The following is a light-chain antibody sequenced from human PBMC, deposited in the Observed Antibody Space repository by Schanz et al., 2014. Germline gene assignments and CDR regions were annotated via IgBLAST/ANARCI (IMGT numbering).Light chain of an antibody. Sequence: QSALTQPASVSGSPGQSITISCTGTSSDIGGYNYVSWYQQHPGKAPKVMIYEVSNRPSGVPDRFSGSKSGNTASLTISGLQAEDEADYYCCSYGGGSTPNRVFGGGTKLTVL. CDR1: SSDIGGYNY. CDR3: CSYGGGSTPNRV. J-gene: IGLJ3*02. V-gene: IGLV2-14*01. CDR2: EVS.